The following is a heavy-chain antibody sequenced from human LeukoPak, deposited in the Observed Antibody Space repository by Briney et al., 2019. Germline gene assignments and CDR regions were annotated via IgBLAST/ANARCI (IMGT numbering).Heavy chain of an antibody. CDR1: DIIVMSNY. V-gene: IGHV3-53*01. CDR3: AIRGGPGSLDAFDI. CDR2: IYNDGSA. Sequence: GALRLSCAASDIIVMSNYMTWVRQAPGKGLEWVSVIYNDGSAYYADPVRGRFTISRDTSKNTVYLQMNSLRAEDTAVYYCAIRGGPGSLDAFDIWGQGTMVTGSS. D-gene: IGHD1-14*01. J-gene: IGHJ3*02.